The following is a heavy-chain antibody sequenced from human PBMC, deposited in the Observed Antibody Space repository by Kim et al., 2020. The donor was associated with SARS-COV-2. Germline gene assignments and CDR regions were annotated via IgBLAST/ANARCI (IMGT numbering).Heavy chain of an antibody. CDR2: VIPMRGMT. CDR1: GGTFSKFT. J-gene: IGHJ4*02. D-gene: IGHD2-21*01. V-gene: IGHV1-69*10. CDR3: AVGYCGVGACDYHFDY. Sequence: SVKVSCKTSGGTFSKFTISWVRQAPGQGLEWMGGVIPMRGMTNYAQNFQGRVAITADESTSTAYVELSGLRSEDTGMHYCAVGYCGVGACDYHFDYCGQGTLVTVSS.